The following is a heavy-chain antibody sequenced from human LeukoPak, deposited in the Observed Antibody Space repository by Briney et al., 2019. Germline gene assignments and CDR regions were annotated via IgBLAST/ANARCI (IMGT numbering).Heavy chain of an antibody. CDR2: INHSGST. J-gene: IGHJ6*03. CDR3: ARSKATAAPGYYYYYMDV. Sequence: SETLSLTCAVYGGSFSGYYWSWIRQPPGKGLEWIGEINHSGSTNYNPSLKSRVTISVATSKTQFSLTLSSVTAADTAVYYCARSKATAAPGYYYYYMDVWGKGTTVTVSS. CDR1: GGSFSGYY. V-gene: IGHV4-34*01. D-gene: IGHD2-15*01.